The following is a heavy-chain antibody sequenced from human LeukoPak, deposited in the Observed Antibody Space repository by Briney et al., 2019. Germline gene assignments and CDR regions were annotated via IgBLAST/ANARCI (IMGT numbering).Heavy chain of an antibody. CDR1: GYTFSDNF. Sequence: ASVKVSCKASGYTFSDNFMHWVRQAPGQGLEWMGWISAYNGNTNYAQKLQGRVTMTTDTSTSTAYMELRSLRSDDTAVYYCARESLAAAIDYWGQGTLVTVSS. CDR2: ISAYNGNT. J-gene: IGHJ4*02. V-gene: IGHV1-18*04. CDR3: ARESLAAAIDY. D-gene: IGHD6-13*01.